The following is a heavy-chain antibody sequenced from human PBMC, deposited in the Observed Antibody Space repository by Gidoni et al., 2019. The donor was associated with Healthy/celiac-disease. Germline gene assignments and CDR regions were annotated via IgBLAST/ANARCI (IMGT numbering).Heavy chain of an antibody. CDR2: ISSSSSYT. CDR3: ARDEGYYDPYWYFDL. D-gene: IGHD3-22*01. Sequence: QVQLVESGGGLVKPGGSLRLSCAASGFTFSDYYMSWIRQAPGKGLEWVSYISSSSSYTYYADSVKGRFTISRDNAKNSLYLQMNSLRAEDTAVYYCARDEGYYDPYWYFDLWGRGTLVTVSS. CDR1: GFTFSDYY. J-gene: IGHJ2*01. V-gene: IGHV3-11*06.